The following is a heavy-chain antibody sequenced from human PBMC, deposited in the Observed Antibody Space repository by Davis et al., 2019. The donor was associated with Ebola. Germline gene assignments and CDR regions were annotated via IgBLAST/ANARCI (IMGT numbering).Heavy chain of an antibody. Sequence: GQSLQIPCAASRFTFSGSSMNWVRQAPGQGLAWVAHICVGTQTTHYADSVKGRFTLSRDNVKNSLYLQMNSLTDEDRAVYYCARGVDYGFDIWGQGTMVTVSS. V-gene: IGHV3-48*02. CDR3: ARGVDYGFDI. CDR1: RFTFSGSS. CDR2: ICVGTQTT. J-gene: IGHJ3*02. D-gene: IGHD2-21*02.